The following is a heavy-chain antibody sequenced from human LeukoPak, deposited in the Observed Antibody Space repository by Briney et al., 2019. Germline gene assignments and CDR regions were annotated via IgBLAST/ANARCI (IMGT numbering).Heavy chain of an antibody. CDR1: GFTFSNYW. D-gene: IGHD2/OR15-2a*01. Sequence: AGGSLRLSCAASGFTFSNYWMHWVRQAPGKGLVWVSRINSDGSSTTYADSVKGRFTISRGNAKNTLYLQVNSLRAEDTAMYYCARNILFAFDIWGQGTMVTVSS. CDR2: INSDGSST. CDR3: ARNILFAFDI. J-gene: IGHJ3*02. V-gene: IGHV3-74*01.